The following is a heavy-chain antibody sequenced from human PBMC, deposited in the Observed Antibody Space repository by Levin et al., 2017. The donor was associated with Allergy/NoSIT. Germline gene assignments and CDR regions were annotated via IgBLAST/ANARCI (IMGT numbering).Heavy chain of an antibody. CDR2: ISHSGTA. CDR1: GGSISNNNW. J-gene: IGHJ4*01. V-gene: IGHV4-4*02. CDR3: ARYNLNLRVIDF. D-gene: IGHD1-7*01. Sequence: RPSETLSLTCAVSGGSISNNNWWTWWTWVRQSPTKGLEWIGEISHSGTANYNPSLKSRITISIDKSEKQLSLKLRSGTAADTAVYYCARYNLNLRVIDFWGQGTLVTVSS.